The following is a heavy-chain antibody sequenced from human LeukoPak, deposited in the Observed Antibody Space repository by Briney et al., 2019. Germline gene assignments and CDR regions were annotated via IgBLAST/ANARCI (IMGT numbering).Heavy chain of an antibody. CDR1: GSTLSDLS. D-gene: IGHD2-21*02. CDR3: VTDRARLFWYFDL. V-gene: IGHV1-24*01. Sequence: ASVKVSCKLSGSTLSDLSIHWVRQAPGKGLEYVGGSDPEDGETFHAQNFQGRVTMTEDTSIDTAYMELSRLRSEDTAVYYCVTDRARLFWYFDLWGRGTLVTVSS. CDR2: SDPEDGET. J-gene: IGHJ2*01.